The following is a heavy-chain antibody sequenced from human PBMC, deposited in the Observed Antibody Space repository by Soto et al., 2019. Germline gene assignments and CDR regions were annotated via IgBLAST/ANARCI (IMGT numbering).Heavy chain of an antibody. CDR3: ATSEPLRTIAARRSCLDY. CDR2: FDPEDGET. J-gene: IGHJ4*02. D-gene: IGHD6-6*01. Sequence: ASVKVSCKVSGYTLTELSMHWVRQAPGKGLEWMGGFDPEDGETIYAQKFQGRVTMTEDTSTDTAYMELSSLRSEDTAVYYCATSEPLRTIAARRSCLDYWDQGTLVTVSS. V-gene: IGHV1-24*01. CDR1: GYTLTELS.